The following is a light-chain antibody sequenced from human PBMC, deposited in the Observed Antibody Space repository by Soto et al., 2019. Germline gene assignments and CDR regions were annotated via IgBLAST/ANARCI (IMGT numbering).Light chain of an antibody. V-gene: IGKV1-9*01. CDR2: AAS. Sequence: DIQLTQSPSFLSASVGDRVTITCRASQGISSYLAWYQQKPGKAPKLLIYAASTLQSGVPSRFSGSGSGTDFTLTISSLQPEDFATYYCQQLKSYPIAFGRGTRLEIK. CDR1: QGISSY. J-gene: IGKJ5*01. CDR3: QQLKSYPIA.